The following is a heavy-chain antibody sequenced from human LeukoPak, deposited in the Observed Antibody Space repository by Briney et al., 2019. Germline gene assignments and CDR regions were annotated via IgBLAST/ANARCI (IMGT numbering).Heavy chain of an antibody. CDR2: IYHSGST. CDR3: ARDIIGTYWFDP. V-gene: IGHV4-30-2*01. CDR1: GGSVSIGGYS. D-gene: IGHD1-7*01. Sequence: SETLSLTCAVSGGSVSIGGYSWSWVRQPPGRGLEWIGYIYHSGSTFYNPSLKSRVTISLDRPRNQFSLQLSFVTAVDTAVYYCARDIIGTYWFDPWGQGALVTVSS. J-gene: IGHJ5*02.